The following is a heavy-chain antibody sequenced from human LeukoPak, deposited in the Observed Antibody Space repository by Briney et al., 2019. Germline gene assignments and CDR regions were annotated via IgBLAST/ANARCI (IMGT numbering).Heavy chain of an antibody. CDR1: GFTFSSYA. J-gene: IGHJ4*02. Sequence: GGSLRLSCAASGFTFSSYAMHWVRQAPGKGLEWVAVISYDGSNKYYADSVKGRFTISRDNSKNTLYLQMDSLRAEDTAVYYCARVTAMVPYYFDYWGQGTLVTVSS. D-gene: IGHD5-18*01. CDR3: ARVTAMVPYYFDY. CDR2: ISYDGSNK. V-gene: IGHV3-30-3*01.